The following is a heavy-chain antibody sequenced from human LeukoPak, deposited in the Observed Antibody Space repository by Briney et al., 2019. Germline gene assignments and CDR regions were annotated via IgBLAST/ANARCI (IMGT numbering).Heavy chain of an antibody. V-gene: IGHV3-21*01. CDR1: GFTFSSYA. CDR3: ARSRGYSLYHFDD. D-gene: IGHD2-15*01. CDR2: ISSSGSYM. Sequence: GGSLRLSCAASGFTFSSYAMHWVRQAPGKGLGWVSFISSSGSYMYYADSVKGRFTISRDNSKNSLYLQMNSLRAEDTAVYYCARSRGYSLYHFDDWGQGTLVTVSS. J-gene: IGHJ4*02.